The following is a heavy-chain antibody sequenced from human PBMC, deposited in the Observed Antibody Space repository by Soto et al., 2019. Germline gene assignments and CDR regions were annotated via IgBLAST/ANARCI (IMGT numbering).Heavy chain of an antibody. V-gene: IGHV1-69*13. CDR2: IIPIFGTA. CDR3: ARGRSSRPGRYYDFWSGYYSDY. Sequence: SVKVSCKASGGTFSSYAISWVRQAPGQGLEWMGGIIPIFGTANYAQKFQGRVTITADESTSTAYMELSSLRSEDTAVYYCARGRSSRPGRYYDFWSGYYSDYWGQGTLVTVSS. CDR1: GGTFSSYA. D-gene: IGHD3-3*01. J-gene: IGHJ4*02.